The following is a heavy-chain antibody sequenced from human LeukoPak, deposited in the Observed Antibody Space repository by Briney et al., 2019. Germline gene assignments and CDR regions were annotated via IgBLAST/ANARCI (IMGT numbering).Heavy chain of an antibody. Sequence: SETLSLTCTVSGGSISSSSYYWGWIRQPLGKGLEWIGSMYYSGSTYYNPSLKSRVTISVDTPKNQFSLKLSSVTAADTAVYYCARHRAFYDFWSAYDYWGQGTLVTVSS. CDR3: ARHRAFYDFWSAYDY. J-gene: IGHJ4*02. V-gene: IGHV4-39*01. CDR1: GGSISSSSYY. D-gene: IGHD3-3*01. CDR2: MYYSGST.